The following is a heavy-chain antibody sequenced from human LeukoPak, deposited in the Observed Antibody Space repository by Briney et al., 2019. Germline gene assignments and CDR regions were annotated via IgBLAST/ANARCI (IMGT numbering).Heavy chain of an antibody. Sequence: GASVKVSCKSSGYTFTGYYMHWVRQAPGQGLEWMGWINPNSGDTNYAQKFQGWVTMTRDTSSSTAYMVLSRLRSDDTAVYYCVRGGVTVTATFDYWGQGTLVIVSS. D-gene: IGHD4-11*01. CDR1: GYTFTGYY. J-gene: IGHJ4*02. V-gene: IGHV1-2*04. CDR3: VRGGVTVTATFDY. CDR2: INPNSGDT.